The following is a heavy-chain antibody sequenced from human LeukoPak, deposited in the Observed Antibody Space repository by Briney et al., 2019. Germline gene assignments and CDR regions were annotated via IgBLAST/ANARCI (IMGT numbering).Heavy chain of an antibody. CDR3: ARVNREMATITP. J-gene: IGHJ4*02. V-gene: IGHV4-34*01. CDR2: VTHSGST. CDR1: GGSFSDYY. D-gene: IGHD5-24*01. Sequence: SETLSLTCVVYGGSFSDYYWSWIRQPPGKGLEWIGEVTHSGSTNYNPSLKSRVTISLDTSKNQFSLKLSSVTAADTAVYYCARVNREMATITPWGQGTLVTVSS.